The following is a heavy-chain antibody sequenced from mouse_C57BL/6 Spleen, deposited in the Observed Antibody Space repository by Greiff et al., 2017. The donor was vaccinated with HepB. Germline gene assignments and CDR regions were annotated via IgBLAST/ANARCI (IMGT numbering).Heavy chain of an antibody. Sequence: VKVVESGPGLVAPSQSLSITCTVSGFSLTSYAISWVRQPPGKGLEWLGVIWTGGGTNYNSAHKSRLSISKDNSKSQVFLKMNSLQTDDTARYYCAREFTTLYYAMDYWGQGTSVTVSS. CDR1: GFSLTSYA. J-gene: IGHJ4*01. V-gene: IGHV2-9-1*01. CDR3: AREFTTLYYAMDY. D-gene: IGHD1-1*01. CDR2: IWTGGGT.